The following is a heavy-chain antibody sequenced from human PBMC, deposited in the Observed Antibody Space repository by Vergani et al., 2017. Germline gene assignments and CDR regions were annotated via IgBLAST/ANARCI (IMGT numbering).Heavy chain of an antibody. D-gene: IGHD3-10*01. J-gene: IGHJ1*01. V-gene: IGHV3-23*04. CDR1: GFTFDTYT. Sequence: ELQLVESGGGLVQPGGSRRLSCAGAGFTFDTYTMAYVRQAPGKGLEWVATISSGGGDIFYADSVKGRFTISRDNSKNTLFLQMNSLKDGDTAVYYCTTAWGLYYLHGEYFQYWGRGTLVSVSS. CDR3: TTAWGLYYLHGEYFQY. CDR2: ISSGGGDI.